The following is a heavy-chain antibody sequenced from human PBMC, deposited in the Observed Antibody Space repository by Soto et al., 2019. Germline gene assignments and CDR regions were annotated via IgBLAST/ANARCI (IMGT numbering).Heavy chain of an antibody. CDR2: IYYSGST. J-gene: IGHJ4*02. CDR1: GGSISSSSYY. D-gene: IGHD3-10*01. V-gene: IGHV4-39*01. CDR3: ARLKYYYGSGSYWSEGYFDY. Sequence: ETLSLTCTGSGGSISSSSYYWGWIRQPPGKGLEWIGSIYYSGSTYYNPSLKSRVTISVDTSKNQFSLKLSSVTAADTAVYYCARLKYYYGSGSYWSEGYFDYWGQGTLVTVS.